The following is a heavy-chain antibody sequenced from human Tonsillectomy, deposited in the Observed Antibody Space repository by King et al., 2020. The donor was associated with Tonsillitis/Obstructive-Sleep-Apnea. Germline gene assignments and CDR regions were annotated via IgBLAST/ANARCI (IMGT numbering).Heavy chain of an antibody. Sequence: QLVQSGAEVKKPGASVKVSCKASGYTFTSYGISWVRQAPGQGLEWMGWINGYNGITNYAQNLQGRVTMTTDTSTSTAYMELRSLRSDATAVYYCARRGYYDSSGYYYEDALDIWGQGTMVTVSS. CDR2: INGYNGIT. CDR1: GYTFTSYG. J-gene: IGHJ3*02. CDR3: ARRGYYDSSGYYYEDALDI. D-gene: IGHD3-22*01. V-gene: IGHV1-18*01.